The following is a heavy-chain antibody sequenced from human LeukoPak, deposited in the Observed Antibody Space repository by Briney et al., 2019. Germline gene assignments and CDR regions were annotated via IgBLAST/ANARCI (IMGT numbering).Heavy chain of an antibody. Sequence: GGSLRLSCAASGFSFSSFSMNWVRQAPGKGLEGVSYISGGSSFTYYVDSVKGRFTISRDNAKNSLYLQMNSLRAEDTAVYYCARDLGYSSAPNYWGQGTRVTVSS. J-gene: IGHJ4*02. V-gene: IGHV3-21*01. D-gene: IGHD6-19*01. CDR3: ARDLGYSSAPNY. CDR2: ISGGSSFT. CDR1: GFSFSSFS.